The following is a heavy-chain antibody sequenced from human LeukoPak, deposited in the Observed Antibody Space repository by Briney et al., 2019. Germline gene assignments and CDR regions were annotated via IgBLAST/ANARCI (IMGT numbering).Heavy chain of an antibody. CDR3: ARSIAAAGTGYYYGMDV. CDR2: IYHSGST. D-gene: IGHD6-13*01. Sequence: SETLSLTCTVSGGSISSSSYYWGWIRQPPGKGLEWIGSIYHSGSTYYNPSLKSRVTISVDTSKNQFSLKLSSVTAADTAVYYCARSIAAAGTGYYYGMDVWGQGTTVTVSS. J-gene: IGHJ6*02. CDR1: GGSISSSSYY. V-gene: IGHV4-39*01.